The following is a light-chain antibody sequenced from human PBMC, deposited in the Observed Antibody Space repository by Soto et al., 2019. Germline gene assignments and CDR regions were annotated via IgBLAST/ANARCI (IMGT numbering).Light chain of an antibody. CDR1: SSNIGSYNF. Sequence: QSALTQPASVSGSPGQSITISCTGTSSNIGSYNFVSWYQQHPGKAPKLVIYDVSKRPSGVPARFSGSKSGNTASLTISGLQAEDEADYFCCSYAVRDTFYVFGTGTKLTVL. J-gene: IGLJ1*01. CDR3: CSYAVRDTFYV. V-gene: IGLV2-11*01. CDR2: DVS.